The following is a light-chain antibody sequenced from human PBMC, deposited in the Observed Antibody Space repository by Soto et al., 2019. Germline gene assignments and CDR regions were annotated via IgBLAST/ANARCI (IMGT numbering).Light chain of an antibody. J-gene: IGLJ1*01. CDR1: SSDVGAYKY. CDR2: EVT. Sequence: QSALTQPPSASGSPGQSVTISCTGTSSDVGAYKYVSWYQQHPGKAPKVMIYEVTKRPSGVPDRFSGSKSGNTASLTVSGLQAEDAADYYCSSYGGSNNLYVFGTGTKLTVL. CDR3: SSYGGSNNLYV. V-gene: IGLV2-8*01.